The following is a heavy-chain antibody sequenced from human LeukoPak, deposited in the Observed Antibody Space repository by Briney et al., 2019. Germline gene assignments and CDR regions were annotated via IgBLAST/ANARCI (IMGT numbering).Heavy chain of an antibody. CDR3: ARGPDVDSSGFYYMDV. Sequence: PGRSLRLSCAASGFTFSTYGMHWVRQAPGKGLEWVALILYDGNNKYYADSVKGRFTISRENAKNSLYLQMNSLRAGDTAVYYCARGPDVDSSGFYYMDVWGKGTTVTVSS. J-gene: IGHJ6*03. CDR1: GFTFSTYG. D-gene: IGHD3-22*01. V-gene: IGHV3-30*03. CDR2: ILYDGNNK.